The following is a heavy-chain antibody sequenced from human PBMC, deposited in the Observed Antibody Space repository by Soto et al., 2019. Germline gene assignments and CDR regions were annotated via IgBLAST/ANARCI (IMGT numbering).Heavy chain of an antibody. CDR3: ARDLGGQIVDY. CDR1: GGTFSSYA. D-gene: IGHD1-26*01. J-gene: IGHJ4*02. CDR2: ISRNNDNT. Sequence: ASVKVSCKTSGGTFSSYAISWVRQAPGQGLEWMGWISRNNDNTKYAQKLQGRVTMTTDTSTSTAYMELRSLRSDDTAVYYCARDLGGQIVDYWGQGTLVTVSS. V-gene: IGHV1-18*01.